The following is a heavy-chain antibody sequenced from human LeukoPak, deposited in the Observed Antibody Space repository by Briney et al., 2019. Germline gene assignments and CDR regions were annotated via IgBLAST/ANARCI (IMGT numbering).Heavy chain of an antibody. Sequence: SETLSLTCTVSDGSISSYYWSWIRQPAGKGLEWIGRIYTSGSITYNPSLKSRVSMSVDTSKNQFSLKLSSVTAADTAVYYCARDSGTTGEVKFDPWGQGTLVTVSS. CDR1: DGSISSYY. CDR3: ARDSGTTGEVKFDP. D-gene: IGHD3-10*01. J-gene: IGHJ5*02. V-gene: IGHV4-4*07. CDR2: IYTSGSI.